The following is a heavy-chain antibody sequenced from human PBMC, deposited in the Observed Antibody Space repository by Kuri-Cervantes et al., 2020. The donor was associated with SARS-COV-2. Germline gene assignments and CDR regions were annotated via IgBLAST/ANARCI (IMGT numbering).Heavy chain of an antibody. CDR3: ARERPNTVANRGAFDV. CDR1: GGSITSGSYY. V-gene: IGHV4-31*03. D-gene: IGHD4-23*01. Sequence: SETLSLTCTVSGGSITSGSYYWSWIRQHPGKGLEWIGYMYSSGSTYYNPSLKSRLTISGDTTKNRFSLRVTSVTAADTAVYYCARERPNTVANRGAFDVWGQGTMVTVSS. J-gene: IGHJ3*01. CDR2: MYSSGST.